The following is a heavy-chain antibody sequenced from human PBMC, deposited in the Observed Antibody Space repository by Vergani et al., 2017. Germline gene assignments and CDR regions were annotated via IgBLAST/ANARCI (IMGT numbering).Heavy chain of an antibody. J-gene: IGHJ4*02. CDR2: IYPADSDT. CDR3: ARHTTYTDS. CDR1: KHSFGNYW. V-gene: IGHV5-51*01. Sequence: EVELVQSGPEMRKPGESLKISCKGSKHSFGNYWIVWVRQMTGKGLEWMGIIYPADSDTRYRPSFQGQVTISADKSISTAFLQWDSLKASDTALYYCARHTTYTDSWGQGTLVTVSS. D-gene: IGHD1-1*01.